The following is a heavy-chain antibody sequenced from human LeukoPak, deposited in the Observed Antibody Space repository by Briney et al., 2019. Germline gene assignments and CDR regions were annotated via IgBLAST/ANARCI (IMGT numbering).Heavy chain of an antibody. CDR2: ISGSGGST. Sequence: GGSLRLSCAASGFTFTTYAMSWVRQAPGKGLEWVSAISGSGGSTYYAVSVKGRFTISRDNAKNKLYLQMNSLRAEDTAVYYCARDGYCSSTSCYYFYYWGQGTLVTVSS. D-gene: IGHD2-2*01. CDR1: GFTFTTYA. J-gene: IGHJ4*02. CDR3: ARDGYCSSTSCYYFYY. V-gene: IGHV3-23*01.